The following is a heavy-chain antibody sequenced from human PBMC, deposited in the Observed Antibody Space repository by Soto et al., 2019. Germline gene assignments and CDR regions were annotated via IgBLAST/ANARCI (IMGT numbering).Heavy chain of an antibody. V-gene: IGHV1-18*01. CDR1: GYTFTSYG. Sequence: ASVKVSCKASGYTFTSYGISWVRQAPGQGLEWMGWISAYNGNTNYAQKLQGRVTMTTDTSTSTAYMELRSLRSDDTAVYYCARVRIPLFSYSSSWVQFDYRGQGTLVTGSS. D-gene: IGHD6-13*01. J-gene: IGHJ4*02. CDR3: ARVRIPLFSYSSSWVQFDY. CDR2: ISAYNGNT.